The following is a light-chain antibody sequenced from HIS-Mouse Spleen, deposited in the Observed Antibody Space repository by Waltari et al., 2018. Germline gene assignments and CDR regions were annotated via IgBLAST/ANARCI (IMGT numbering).Light chain of an antibody. J-gene: IGKJ4*01. V-gene: IGKV4-1*01. CDR1: QSVLYSSNNKNY. Sequence: DLVMTQSPDSLAVSLGEWATINCKSSQSVLYSSNNKNYLAWYQQKPGQPPKLLIYWASTRESGVPDRFSGSGSGTDFTLTISSLQAEDVAVYYCQQYYSTPLTFGGGTKVEIK. CDR2: WAS. CDR3: QQYYSTPLT.